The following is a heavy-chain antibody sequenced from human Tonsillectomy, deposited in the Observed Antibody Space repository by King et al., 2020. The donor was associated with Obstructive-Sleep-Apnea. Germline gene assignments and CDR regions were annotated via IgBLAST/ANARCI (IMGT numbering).Heavy chain of an antibody. CDR3: ARGVAVAGAEFFQQ. D-gene: IGHD6-19*01. CDR2: VCNTGAT. Sequence: QLQESGPGLVKPSETLSLTCTVSGGSFSTYYWSWIRQPPGKGLEWIGYVCNTGATKYSPSLQSRVTISVDTSKNQFSLKLSSVTAADTAGYYCARGVAVAGAEFFQQWGQGTLVTVSS. V-gene: IGHV4-59*01. CDR1: GGSFSTYY. J-gene: IGHJ1*01.